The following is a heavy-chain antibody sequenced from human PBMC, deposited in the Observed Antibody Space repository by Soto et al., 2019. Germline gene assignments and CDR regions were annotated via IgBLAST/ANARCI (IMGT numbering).Heavy chain of an antibody. J-gene: IGHJ4*02. V-gene: IGHV3-30*14. CDR2: ISYDGSNK. CDR3: ARDGDYYDSSGYVFDY. CDR1: GFTFSSYA. Sequence: QVQLVESGGGVVQPGRSLRLSGAASGFTFSSYAMHWVRQAPGKGLEWVAVISYDGSNKYYADSVKGRFTISRDNSKNTLYLQMNSLRAEDTAVYYCARDGDYYDSSGYVFDYWGQGTLVTVSS. D-gene: IGHD3-22*01.